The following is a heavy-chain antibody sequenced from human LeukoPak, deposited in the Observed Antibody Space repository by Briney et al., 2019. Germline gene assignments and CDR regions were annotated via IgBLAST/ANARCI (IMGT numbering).Heavy chain of an antibody. CDR2: IIPILGIA. V-gene: IGHV1-69*02. CDR3: ASLYSSGWYAPNWFDP. J-gene: IGHJ5*02. D-gene: IGHD6-19*01. CDR1: GYTFTGYY. Sequence: SVKVSCKASGYTFTGYYMHWVRQAPGQGLEWMGRIIPILGIANYAQKFQGRVTITADKSTSTAYMELSSLRSEDTAVYYCASLYSSGWYAPNWFDPWGQGTLVTVSS.